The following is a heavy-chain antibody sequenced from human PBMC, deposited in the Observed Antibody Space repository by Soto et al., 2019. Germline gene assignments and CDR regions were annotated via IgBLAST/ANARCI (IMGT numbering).Heavy chain of an antibody. CDR2: IYPGDSDT. J-gene: IGHJ3*02. CDR1: ECSCAGYG. Sequence: PGESLRIWWSVSECSCAGYGGGWMRQIPGKGLEWMGIIYPGDSDTRYSPSFQGQVTISADKSISTAYLQWSSLKASDTAMYYCAKLKSAVSTFLSAFDIWGQGTIVIVSS. D-gene: IGHD3-16*01. CDR3: AKLKSAVSTFLSAFDI. V-gene: IGHV5-51*01.